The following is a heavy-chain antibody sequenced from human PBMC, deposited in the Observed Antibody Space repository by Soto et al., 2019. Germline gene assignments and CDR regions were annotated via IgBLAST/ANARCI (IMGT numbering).Heavy chain of an antibody. CDR2: INHSGST. Sequence: QVQLQQWGAGLLKPSETLSLTCAVYGGSFSGYYWSWIRQPPGKGLEWIGEINHSGSTNYNPSLKSRVTISVDTSKNQFSLKLSSVTAADTAVYYGASPAYSGSYFSYWGQGTLVTVSS. CDR3: ASPAYSGSYFSY. J-gene: IGHJ4*02. CDR1: GGSFSGYY. D-gene: IGHD1-26*01. V-gene: IGHV4-34*01.